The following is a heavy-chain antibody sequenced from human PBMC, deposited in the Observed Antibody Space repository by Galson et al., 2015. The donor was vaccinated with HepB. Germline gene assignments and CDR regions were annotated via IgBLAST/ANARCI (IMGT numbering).Heavy chain of an antibody. Sequence: SLRLSCAASGFTFSSYGMHWVRQAPGKGLEWVAVIWYDGSNKYYADSVKGRFTISRDNSKNTLYLQMNSLRAEDTAVYYCARESSVVVPAAYGLYYYYGMDVWGQGTTVTVSS. CDR2: IWYDGSNK. V-gene: IGHV3-33*01. CDR1: GFTFSSYG. CDR3: ARESSVVVPAAYGLYYYYGMDV. D-gene: IGHD2-2*01. J-gene: IGHJ6*02.